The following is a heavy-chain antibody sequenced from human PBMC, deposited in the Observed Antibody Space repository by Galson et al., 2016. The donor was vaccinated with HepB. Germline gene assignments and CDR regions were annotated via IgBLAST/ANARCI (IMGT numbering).Heavy chain of an antibody. J-gene: IGHJ4*02. D-gene: IGHD3-10*01. Sequence: SLRLSCAASGLIFSSFALHWVRQAPGKGLEWVAVVSKDETNKDYADSVKGRFTISRDNSKNTLYLQLHDPRAEDTAVYYCARANCLSSSCYVSPLLWFGEFFDYWGQGTLVTVSS. V-gene: IGHV3-30*04. CDR1: GLIFSSFA. CDR2: VSKDETNK. CDR3: ARANCLSSSCYVSPLLWFGEFFDY.